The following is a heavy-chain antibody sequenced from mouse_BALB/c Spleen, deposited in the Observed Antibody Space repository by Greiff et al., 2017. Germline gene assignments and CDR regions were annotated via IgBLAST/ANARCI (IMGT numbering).Heavy chain of an antibody. J-gene: IGHJ3*01. CDR1: GFTFSDYY. CDR3: ARDRAYYRYDGAY. D-gene: IGHD2-14*01. V-gene: IGHV5-4*02. Sequence: EVQLVESGGGLVKPGGSLKLSCAASGFTFSDYYMYWVRQTPEKRLEWVATISDGGSYTYYPDSVKGRFTISRDNAKNNLYLQMSSLKSEDTAMYYCARDRAYYRYDGAYWGQGTLVTVSA. CDR2: ISDGGSYT.